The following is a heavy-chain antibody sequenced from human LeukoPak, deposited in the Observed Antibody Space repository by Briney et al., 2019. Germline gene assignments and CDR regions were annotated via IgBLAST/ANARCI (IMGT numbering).Heavy chain of an antibody. CDR1: GLTFSSYA. J-gene: IGHJ6*02. D-gene: IGHD5-12*01. CDR2: ISDDGSNK. Sequence: GGSLRLSCAASGLTFSSYAMQWVRQAPGKGLEWVALISDDGSNKYYADSVKGRFTISRDNSKNTLYLQMNSLRAEDTAVYYCASSNERWLRLLGRYYGMDVWGQGTTVTVSS. V-gene: IGHV3-30*14. CDR3: ASSNERWLRLLGRYYGMDV.